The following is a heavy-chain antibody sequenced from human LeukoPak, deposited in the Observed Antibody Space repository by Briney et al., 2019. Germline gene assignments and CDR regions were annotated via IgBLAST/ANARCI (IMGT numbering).Heavy chain of an antibody. CDR3: VKEGWALRRGYFDC. D-gene: IGHD2-8*01. Sequence: PGGSLRLSCAASGFTFSTYAMSWVRQAPGKGLEWVSSISGSGGSTYYADSVKGRFTISRDNSKNTLYLQMNSLRAEDTAIYYCVKEGWALRRGYFDCWGQGTLVTVSS. CDR2: ISGSGGST. V-gene: IGHV3-23*01. CDR1: GFTFSTYA. J-gene: IGHJ4*02.